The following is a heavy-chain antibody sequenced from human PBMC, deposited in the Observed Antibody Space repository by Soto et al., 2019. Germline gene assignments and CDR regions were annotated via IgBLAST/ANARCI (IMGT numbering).Heavy chain of an antibody. V-gene: IGHV3-23*01. J-gene: IGHJ4*02. CDR2: VSGGSGVT. D-gene: IGHD1-1*01. CDR1: GFTFSSYG. Sequence: GGSLRLSCAASGFTFSSYGMHWVRQAPGKGLEWVCGVSGGSGVTHYADSVRGRFTITGDDSKNTVYLQMHSLRVEDTAVYYCAKWNGYGDFWGQGTLVTVSS. CDR3: AKWNGYGDF.